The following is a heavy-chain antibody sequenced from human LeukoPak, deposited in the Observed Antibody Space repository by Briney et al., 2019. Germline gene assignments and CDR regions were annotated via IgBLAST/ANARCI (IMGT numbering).Heavy chain of an antibody. CDR3: ARDIVYLIDEDYG. Sequence: SETLSLTRSVSGGSFNSYYWSWLRQPAGKGLECIGRIRASATPDYSPSLQSRVTISIDTSQRQVSLNLTSVTAADTAVYYCARDIVYLIDEDYGWGQGTLVTVSS. V-gene: IGHV4-4*07. D-gene: IGHD4-17*01. J-gene: IGHJ4*02. CDR1: GGSFNSYY. CDR2: IRASATP.